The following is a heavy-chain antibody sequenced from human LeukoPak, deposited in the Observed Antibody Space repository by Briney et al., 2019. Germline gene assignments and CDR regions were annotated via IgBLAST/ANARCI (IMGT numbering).Heavy chain of an antibody. CDR3: ARDDSPGDY. Sequence: SQTLSLTCTVSGGSISSDSYSWNWIRQPAGKGLEWIGRIYASGSTDYNPSLMSRVTISVDTSKNQFSLKVSSVTAADTAVYYCARDDSPGDYWGQGTLVTVSS. CDR1: GGSISSDSYS. J-gene: IGHJ4*02. V-gene: IGHV4-61*02. D-gene: IGHD5-18*01. CDR2: IYASGST.